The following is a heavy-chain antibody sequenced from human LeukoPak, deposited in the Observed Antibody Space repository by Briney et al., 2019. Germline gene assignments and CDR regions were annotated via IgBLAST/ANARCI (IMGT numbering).Heavy chain of an antibody. V-gene: IGHV4-34*01. J-gene: IGHJ5*02. CDR3: AGSRSESMGYRYWPRVVKGSRFDP. D-gene: IGHD4-23*01. CDR2: INHSGST. CDR1: GGSFSGYY. Sequence: SETLSPTCAVYGGSFSGYYWSWIRQPPGKGLEWIGEINHSGSTNYNPSLKSRVTISVDTSKNQFSLKLSSVTPADTAVYYCAGSRSESMGYRYWPRVVKGSRFDPRGQGTLVTVSS.